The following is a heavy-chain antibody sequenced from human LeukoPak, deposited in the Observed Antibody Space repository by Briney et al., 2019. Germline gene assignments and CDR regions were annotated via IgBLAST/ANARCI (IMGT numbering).Heavy chain of an antibody. CDR1: GFTFSSYA. J-gene: IGHJ5*02. V-gene: IGHV3-64D*06. D-gene: IGHD7-27*01. CDR3: VKGSLGMSGNWFDP. Sequence: GGSLRLSCSASGFTFSSYAMHWVRQAPGKGLEYVSAISSNGGRTYYADSVKGRFTISRDNSKNTLYLQMSCLRAEDTAVYYCVKGSLGMSGNWFDPWGQGTLVTVSS. CDR2: ISSNGGRT.